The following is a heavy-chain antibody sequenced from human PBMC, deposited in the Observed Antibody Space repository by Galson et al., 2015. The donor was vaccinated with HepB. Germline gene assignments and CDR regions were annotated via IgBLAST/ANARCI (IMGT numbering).Heavy chain of an antibody. Sequence: SLRLSCAASGFTFSESVFHWVRQASGKGLEWVGRIRTKANSDATTYGASVRGRFAISRDDSKNTAFLQMNSLKIEDTAVYYCIRRYQIDSGWVDVWSQGTLVTVSS. D-gene: IGHD6-19*01. CDR1: GFTFSESV. V-gene: IGHV3-73*01. CDR2: IRTKANSDAT. J-gene: IGHJ4*02. CDR3: IRRYQIDSGWVDV.